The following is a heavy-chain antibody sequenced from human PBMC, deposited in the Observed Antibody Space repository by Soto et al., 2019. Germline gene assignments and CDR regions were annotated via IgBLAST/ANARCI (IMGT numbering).Heavy chain of an antibody. CDR3: AKDQGVAGRNLNAVYYGMDV. D-gene: IGHD6-19*01. CDR2: ISYDGSNK. CDR1: GFTFSSYG. J-gene: IGHJ6*02. V-gene: IGHV3-30*18. Sequence: PGGSLRLSCAASGFTFSSYGMHWVRQAPGKGLEWVAVISYDGSNKYYADSVKGRFTISRDNSKNTLYLQMNSLRAEDTAVYYCAKDQGVAGRNLNAVYYGMDVWGQGTTVTVSS.